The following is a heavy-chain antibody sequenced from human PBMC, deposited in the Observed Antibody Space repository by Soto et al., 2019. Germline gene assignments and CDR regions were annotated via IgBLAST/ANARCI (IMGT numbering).Heavy chain of an antibody. CDR2: IDPRDSYT. D-gene: IGHD3-3*01. CDR1: GYSFTSFW. CDR3: ARFFFGVVIGCPDYYYGMDV. Sequence: AGGSLKISCRGSGYSFTSFWISWVRQRPGKGPEGMGRIDPRDSYTNYSPSFQGHVTISADKSISTAYLQWSSLKASDTAMYYCARFFFGVVIGCPDYYYGMDVWGQGTTVTVSS. V-gene: IGHV5-10-1*01. J-gene: IGHJ6*02.